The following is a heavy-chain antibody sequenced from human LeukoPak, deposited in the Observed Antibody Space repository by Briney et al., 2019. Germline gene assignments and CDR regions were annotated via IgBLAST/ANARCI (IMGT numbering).Heavy chain of an antibody. D-gene: IGHD2-2*01. Sequence: GRSLRLSCAASGFTFSSYAMHWVRQAPGKGLEWVAVISYDGSNKYYADSMKGRFTISRDNSKNTLYLQMNSLRAEDTAVYYCARDCSSTSCYGFDYWGQGTLVTVSS. CDR1: GFTFSSYA. CDR3: ARDCSSTSCYGFDY. V-gene: IGHV3-30-3*01. J-gene: IGHJ4*02. CDR2: ISYDGSNK.